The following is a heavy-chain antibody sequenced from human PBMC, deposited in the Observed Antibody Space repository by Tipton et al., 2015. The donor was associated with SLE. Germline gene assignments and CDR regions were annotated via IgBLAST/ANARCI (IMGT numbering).Heavy chain of an antibody. J-gene: IGHJ3*02. V-gene: IGHV4-59*02. CDR3: ARMPEGVPDTLDI. D-gene: IGHD2-2*01. Sequence: GLVKPSETLSLTCSVSGDSVSRYYWSWIRQPPGKGLEWIGYIYNSAKSNYIPSLKSRLTMSVDTSKNQFSLTLSSVTAADTAVYYCARMPEGVPDTLDIWGQGTMVTVSS. CDR1: GDSVSRYY. CDR2: IYNSAKS.